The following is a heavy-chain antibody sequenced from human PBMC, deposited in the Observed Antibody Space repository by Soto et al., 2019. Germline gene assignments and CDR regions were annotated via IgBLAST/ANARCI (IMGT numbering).Heavy chain of an antibody. CDR2: VFHTGST. J-gene: IGHJ4*02. CDR3: ARVSKSTFDF. V-gene: IGHV4-4*02. CDR1: GDSVSSSDW. Sequence: QVQLQESGPGLVKPSGTLSLTCAVSGDSVSSSDWWNWVRQPPRKGLEWLWEVFHTGSTHYNPSLXGRVTISVDKSTIQFSLKLSSVTAADAAVYYCARVSKSTFDFWGQGTLVTVSS. D-gene: IGHD4-4*01.